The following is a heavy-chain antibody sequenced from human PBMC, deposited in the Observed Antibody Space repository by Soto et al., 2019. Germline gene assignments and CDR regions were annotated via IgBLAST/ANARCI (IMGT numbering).Heavy chain of an antibody. CDR1: GFSFRDHY. CDR3: AKYTASTWYAGFGMDV. D-gene: IGHD6-13*01. J-gene: IGHJ6*02. Sequence: LRLSCAASGFSFRDHYMTWIRQAPGKGLELLSYISPGGDITNYVDSVKGRFTIPRDDAKNSLYLQMNSLRDEDTAVYYCAKYTASTWYAGFGMDVWGQGTTVTVSS. V-gene: IGHV3-11*06. CDR2: ISPGGDIT.